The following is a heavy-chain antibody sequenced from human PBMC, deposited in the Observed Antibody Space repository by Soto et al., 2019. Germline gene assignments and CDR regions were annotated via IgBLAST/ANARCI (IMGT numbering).Heavy chain of an antibody. CDR1: GGSISSYY. Sequence: ETLSLTCTVSGGSISSYYWSWIRQPPGKGLEWIGYIYYSGSTNYNPSLKSRVTISVDTSKNQFSLKLSSVTAADTAVYYCARASQSDNYGMDVWGQGTTVTVSS. V-gene: IGHV4-59*01. CDR3: ARASQSDNYGMDV. CDR2: IYYSGST. J-gene: IGHJ6*02.